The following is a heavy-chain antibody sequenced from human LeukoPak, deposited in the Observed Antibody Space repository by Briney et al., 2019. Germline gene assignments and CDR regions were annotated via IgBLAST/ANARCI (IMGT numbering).Heavy chain of an antibody. CDR3: ARDGDFWSGYDY. V-gene: IGHV4-4*02. J-gene: IGHJ4*02. CDR1: GGSISSSNW. D-gene: IGHD3-3*01. CDR2: IYHSGST. Sequence: PSETLSLTCAVSGGSISSSNWWSWVRQPLGKGLEWIGEIYHSGSTNYNPSLKSRVTISVDKSKNQFSLKLSSVTAADTAVYYCARDGDFWSGYDYWGQGTLVTVSS.